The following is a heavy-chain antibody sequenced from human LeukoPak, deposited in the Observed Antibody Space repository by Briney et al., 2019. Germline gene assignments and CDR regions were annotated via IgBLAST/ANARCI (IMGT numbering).Heavy chain of an antibody. CDR1: GGSFSGYY. CDR2: INHSGST. D-gene: IGHD3-10*01. V-gene: IGHV4-34*01. J-gene: IGHJ4*02. CDR3: ARPRIYYYGSGSRRDLYYFDY. Sequence: KTSETLSLTCAVYGGSFSGYYWSWIRQPPGKGLEWIGEINHSGSTNYNPSLKSRVTISVDTSKNQFSLKLSSVTAADTAVYYCARPRIYYYGSGSRRDLYYFDYWGQGTLVTVSS.